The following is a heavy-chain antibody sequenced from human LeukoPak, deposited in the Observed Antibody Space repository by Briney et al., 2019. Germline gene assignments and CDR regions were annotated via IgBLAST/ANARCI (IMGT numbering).Heavy chain of an antibody. D-gene: IGHD1-26*01. Sequence: PGGSLRLSCAASGFTVSSNYMSWVRQAPGTGLEWVSVIYSGGSTYYADSVKGRFTISRDNSKNTLYLQMNSLRAEDTAVYYCARDYSGNSGDYWGQGTLVTVSS. J-gene: IGHJ4*02. V-gene: IGHV3-66*02. CDR1: GFTVSSNY. CDR3: ARDYSGNSGDY. CDR2: IYSGGST.